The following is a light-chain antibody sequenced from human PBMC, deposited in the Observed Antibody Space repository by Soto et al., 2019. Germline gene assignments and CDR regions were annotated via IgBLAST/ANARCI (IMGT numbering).Light chain of an antibody. J-gene: IGLJ1*01. CDR3: GSWDSSLSAYV. Sequence: QSVLTQPSSVSAAPGQKVTISCSGSSSNIGGNSVSWYQQLPGTAPKLLIHDDNKRPSGIPDRFSGSKSGTSATLGITGFQTGDEADYYCGSWDSSLSAYVFGTGTKVTVL. CDR1: SSNIGGNS. V-gene: IGLV1-51*01. CDR2: DDN.